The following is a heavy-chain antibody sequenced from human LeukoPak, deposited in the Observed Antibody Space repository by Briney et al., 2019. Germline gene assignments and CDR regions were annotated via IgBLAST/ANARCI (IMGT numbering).Heavy chain of an antibody. CDR3: ARDHLEYYDYVWGSYRPTKTFDY. V-gene: IGHV3-48*04. CDR1: GFTFSSYS. Sequence: GGSLRLSCAASGFTFSSYSMNWVRQAPGKGLEWVSYISSSGSTIYYADSVKGRFTISRDNAKNSLYLQMNSLRAEDTAVYYCARDHLEYYDYVWGSYRPTKTFDYWGQGTLVTVSS. CDR2: ISSSGSTI. J-gene: IGHJ4*02. D-gene: IGHD3-16*01.